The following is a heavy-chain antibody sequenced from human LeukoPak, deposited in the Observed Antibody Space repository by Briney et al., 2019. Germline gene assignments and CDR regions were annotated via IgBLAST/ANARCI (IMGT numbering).Heavy chain of an antibody. J-gene: IGHJ4*02. V-gene: IGHV3-49*04. CDR2: IRSKAYRGTT. CDR1: GFTFSSYS. Sequence: GGSLRLSCAASGFTFSSYSMNWVRQAPGKGLEWIGFIRSKAYRGTTEYAASVKGRFAISRDDSKSIAYLQMNSLKTEDTAVYYCTKGAYGYLDYWGQGTLVTVSS. D-gene: IGHD4-17*01. CDR3: TKGAYGYLDY.